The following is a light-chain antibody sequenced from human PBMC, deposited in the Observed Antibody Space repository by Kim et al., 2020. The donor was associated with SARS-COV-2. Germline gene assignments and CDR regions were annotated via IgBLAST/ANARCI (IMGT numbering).Light chain of an antibody. CDR1: QSVNSNY. CDR2: GAS. J-gene: IGKJ1*01. V-gene: IGKV3-20*01. CDR3: QQYGSSSWT. Sequence: SPGGRATLSCRASQSVNSNYLAWYQQKPGQAPRLLIYGASSRATGIPDRFSGSGSGTDFTLTISRLEPEDFAVYYCQQYGSSSWTFGQGTKVDIK.